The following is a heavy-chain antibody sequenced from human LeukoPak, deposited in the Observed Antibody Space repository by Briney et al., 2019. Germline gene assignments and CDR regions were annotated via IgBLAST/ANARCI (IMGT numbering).Heavy chain of an antibody. CDR3: ARDKYDCQMGLPDH. D-gene: IGHD1-7*01. J-gene: IGHJ4*02. V-gene: IGHV1-69*04. CDR1: GCTFTSYG. Sequence: SVKVSCKASGCTFTSYGITWLRQAPGQGLEWMRMIIPIVRITNFAQTFLGRVTSTADKSPSPASMELGSLRSEDTAVSSCARDKYDCQMGLPDHWGQETLVTVSS. CDR2: IIPIVRIT.